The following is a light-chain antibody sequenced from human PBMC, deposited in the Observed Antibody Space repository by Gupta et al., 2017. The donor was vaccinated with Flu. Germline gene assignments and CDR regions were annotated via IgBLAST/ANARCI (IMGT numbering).Light chain of an antibody. CDR3: SSYTSSNSLE. CDR2: EVI. J-gene: IGLJ3*02. V-gene: IGLV2-14*01. Sequence: SALTHPASVSGSPGQSFTIPCTGTSSHVGGYNYVSWYQHHPGKAPKLMIYEVINRPSGVSNRFSGSKYGNTASLTISGLQAEDEADYYCSSYTSSNSLEFGGGTKLTVL. CDR1: SSHVGGYNY.